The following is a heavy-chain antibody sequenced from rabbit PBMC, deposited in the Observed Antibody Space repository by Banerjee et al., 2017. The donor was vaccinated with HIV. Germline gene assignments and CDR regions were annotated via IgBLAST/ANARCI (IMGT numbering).Heavy chain of an antibody. V-gene: IGHV1S40*01. CDR1: GFSFSSSYW. CDR3: AREPYSYGSLVL. CDR2: IYAGSSGST. D-gene: IGHD6-1*01. J-gene: IGHJ6*01. Sequence: QSLEESGGDLVKPGASLTLTCTASGFSFSSSYWICWVRQAPGKGLEWIGCIYAGSSGSTYYASWAKGRFTISKTSSTTVTLQMTSLTAADMATYFCAREPYSYGSLVLWGPGTLVTVS.